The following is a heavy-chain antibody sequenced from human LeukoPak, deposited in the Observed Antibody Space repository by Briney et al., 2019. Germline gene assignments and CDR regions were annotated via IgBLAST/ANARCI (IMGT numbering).Heavy chain of an antibody. CDR3: ARDGTYTDYDPDFDY. J-gene: IGHJ4*02. Sequence: GGSLRLSCAASGLTFSTYWMSCVRQAPGKGLEWVANIKQDGSERYYVDSVKGRFTISRDNAKNSLYLQMNSLRAEDTAVYYCARDGTYTDYDPDFDYWGQGTQVTVSS. V-gene: IGHV3-7*04. D-gene: IGHD5-12*01. CDR1: GLTFSTYW. CDR2: IKQDGSER.